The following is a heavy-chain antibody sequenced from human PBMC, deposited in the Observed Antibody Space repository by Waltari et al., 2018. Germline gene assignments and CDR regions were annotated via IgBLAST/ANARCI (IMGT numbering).Heavy chain of an antibody. J-gene: IGHJ4*02. Sequence: QVRLEQWGAGLLKPSETLSLTCAVYGGSLNNRYWSWIRQSPGKGLEWFGEISHSGRTHYNPSLKSRVIISVDTSKSQFSLILTSVNAADTAVYYCARGGSTPMIIAYWGQGTQVTVSS. CDR2: ISHSGRT. V-gene: IGHV4-34*02. CDR1: GGSLNNRY. CDR3: ARGGSTPMIIAY. D-gene: IGHD3-16*01.